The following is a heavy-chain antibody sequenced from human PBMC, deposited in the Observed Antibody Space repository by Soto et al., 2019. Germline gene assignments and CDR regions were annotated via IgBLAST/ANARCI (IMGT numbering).Heavy chain of an antibody. D-gene: IGHD6-13*01. J-gene: IGHJ6*02. V-gene: IGHV3-33*01. Sequence: QVRLVESGGGVVQPGRSLRLSCAASGFSFSSYGMHWVRQAPGKGLEWVAVIWHDGSKKYYADSVKGRLIISRDNSKNTLYVQINSLRAEDTALYFCARGSIVAAEYGMDVWGQGTTVTVS. CDR1: GFSFSSYG. CDR2: IWHDGSKK. CDR3: ARGSIVAAEYGMDV.